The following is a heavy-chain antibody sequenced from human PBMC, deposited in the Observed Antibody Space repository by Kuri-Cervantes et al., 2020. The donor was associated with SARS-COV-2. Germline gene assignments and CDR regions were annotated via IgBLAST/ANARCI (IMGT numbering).Heavy chain of an antibody. J-gene: IGHJ1*01. CDR2: FDPEDGET. V-gene: IGHV1-24*01. CDR3: APGNYYDSSGYYRAEYFQH. D-gene: IGHD3-22*01. Sequence: ASVKVSCKVSGYTLTELSMHWVRQAPGKGLEWMGGFDPEDGETIYAQKFQGRVTMTEDTSTDTAYMELSGLRSEDTAVYYCAPGNYYDSSGYYRAEYFQHWGQGTLVTVSS. CDR1: GYTLTELS.